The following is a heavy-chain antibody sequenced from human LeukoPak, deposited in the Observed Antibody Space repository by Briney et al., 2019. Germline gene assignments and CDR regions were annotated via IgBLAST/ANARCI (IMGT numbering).Heavy chain of an antibody. CDR1: GFTFSSYS. CDR2: ISSSSSYI. V-gene: IGHV3-21*01. J-gene: IGHJ4*02. CDR3: ATEATYYYDSSGYYGRYYFDY. Sequence: GGSLRLSCAASGFTFSSYSMNWDRQAPGKGLEWVSSISSSSSYIYYADSVKGRFTISRDNAKNSLYLQMNSLRAEDTAVYYCATEATYYYDSSGYYGRYYFDYWGQGTLVTVSS. D-gene: IGHD3-22*01.